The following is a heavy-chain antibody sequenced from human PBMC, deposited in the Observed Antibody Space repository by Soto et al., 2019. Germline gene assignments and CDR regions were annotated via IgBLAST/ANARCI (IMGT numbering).Heavy chain of an antibody. CDR3: AREPLKWYGMDV. V-gene: IGHV4-30-4*01. CDR2: IFYTGST. J-gene: IGHJ6*02. Sequence: SETLSLSCTVSGGSISSGDYYWSWIRQSPGTGLEWIGYIFYTGSTYYNPSLRSRLAISVDTSKNQFSLKLSSVTAADAAVYYCAREPLKWYGMDVWGQGTTVTVSS. CDR1: GGSISSGDYY. D-gene: IGHD1-26*01.